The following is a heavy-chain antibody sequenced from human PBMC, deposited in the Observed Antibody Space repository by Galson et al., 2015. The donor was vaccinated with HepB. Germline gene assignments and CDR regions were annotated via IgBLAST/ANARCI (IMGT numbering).Heavy chain of an antibody. V-gene: IGHV1-69*04. CDR3: ARVSGFNWFDP. Sequence: SVKVSCKASGGTFSSYAISWVRQAPGQGLEWMGRIIPILGIANYAQKFQGRVTITADKSTSTAYMELSSLRSEDTAVYYCARVSGFNWFDPWGQGTLVTVSS. D-gene: IGHD6-25*01. CDR2: IIPILGIA. J-gene: IGHJ5*02. CDR1: GGTFSSYA.